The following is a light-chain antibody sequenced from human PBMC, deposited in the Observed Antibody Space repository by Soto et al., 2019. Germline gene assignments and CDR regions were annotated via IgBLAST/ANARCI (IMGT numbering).Light chain of an antibody. Sequence: TQSPSSLSASVGDRVTLSCRASQSVSSNLAWYQQKPGQAPRLLIYGASTRATGIPARFSGSGSGTEFTLTISSLQSEDFATYYCLQHNTSPLTFGGGTKVDIK. J-gene: IGKJ4*01. CDR2: GAS. V-gene: IGKV3-15*01. CDR3: LQHNTSPLT. CDR1: QSVSSN.